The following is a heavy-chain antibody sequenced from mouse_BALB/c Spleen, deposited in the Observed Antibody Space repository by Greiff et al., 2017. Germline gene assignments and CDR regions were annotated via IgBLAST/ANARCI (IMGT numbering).Heavy chain of an antibody. D-gene: IGHD1-1*01. Sequence: QVQLQQSGAELVKPGASVKLSCKASGYTFTSYYMYWVKQRPGQGLEWIGEINPSNGGTNFNEKFKSKATLTVDKSSSTAYMQLSSLTSEDSAVYYCTRAYGSPYYAMDYWGQGTSVTVSS. J-gene: IGHJ4*01. V-gene: IGHV1S81*02. CDR3: TRAYGSPYYAMDY. CDR2: INPSNGGT. CDR1: GYTFTSYY.